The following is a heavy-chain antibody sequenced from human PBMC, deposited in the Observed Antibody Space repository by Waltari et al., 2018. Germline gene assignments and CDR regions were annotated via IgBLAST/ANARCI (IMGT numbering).Heavy chain of an antibody. V-gene: IGHV4-59*12. D-gene: IGHD2-15*01. CDR1: GDSFLSYW. CDR3: ARRGRAVATFDY. J-gene: IGHJ4*02. Sequence: QVQLQESGPGLVKPSETLSLTFAVSGDSFLSYWLCWIRQAPGKGLEWIGTIYGTSGTTEYNPSLKSRATISRDTSKNQFSLKLSSVTAADTAVYYCARRGRAVATFDYWGQGVLVTVSS. CDR2: IYGTSGTT.